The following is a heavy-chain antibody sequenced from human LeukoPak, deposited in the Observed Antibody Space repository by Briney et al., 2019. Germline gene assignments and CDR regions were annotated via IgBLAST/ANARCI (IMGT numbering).Heavy chain of an antibody. V-gene: IGHV3-30-3*01. D-gene: IGHD2-2*01. J-gene: IGHJ3*02. Sequence: QPGRSLRLSCAASGFTFSSYAMHWVRQAPGKGLEWVAVISYDGSNKYYADSVKGRFTISRDNSKNTLYLQMNSLRAEDTAVYYCAREDVEDIVVALGAFDIWGQGTMVTVSS. CDR1: GFTFSSYA. CDR2: ISYDGSNK. CDR3: AREDVEDIVVALGAFDI.